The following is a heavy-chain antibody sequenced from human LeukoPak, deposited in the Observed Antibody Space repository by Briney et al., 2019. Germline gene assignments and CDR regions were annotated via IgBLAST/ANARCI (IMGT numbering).Heavy chain of an antibody. CDR1: GFTFGDYS. J-gene: IGHJ6*03. V-gene: IGHV3-49*04. CDR2: IRSKASGETT. D-gene: IGHD1-26*01. Sequence: PGGSLRFSCTGSGFTFGDYSMTWVRQAPGKGLEWVGFIRSKASGETTEYAASVKGRFTISRDDSKNVAYLQMNSLKTEDTAVYYCTRDGSYYYYYYMDVWGTGTTVTVSS. CDR3: TRDGSYYYYYYMDV.